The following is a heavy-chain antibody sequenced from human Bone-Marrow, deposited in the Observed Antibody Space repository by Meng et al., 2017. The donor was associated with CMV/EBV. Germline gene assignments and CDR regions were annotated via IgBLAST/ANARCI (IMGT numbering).Heavy chain of an antibody. V-gene: IGHV3-20*04. Sequence: GESLKISCAASGFTFNDYGMSWVRQAPGKGLEWVSGINWNGGSTGYADSVKGRFTISRDNAKNSLYLQMNSLRAGDTALYYCARDYSFLVGAREAFDIWGQGTMVTVSS. CDR2: INWNGGST. CDR1: GFTFNDYG. D-gene: IGHD1-26*01. CDR3: ARDYSFLVGAREAFDI. J-gene: IGHJ3*02.